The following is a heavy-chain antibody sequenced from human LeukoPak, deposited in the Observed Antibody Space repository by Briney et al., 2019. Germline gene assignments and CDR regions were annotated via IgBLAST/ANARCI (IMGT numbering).Heavy chain of an antibody. D-gene: IGHD3-16*02. Sequence: ASVKVSCKASGYTFTSYGISWVRQAPGQGLEWMGWISAYNGNTNYAQKLQARVTMTTDTSTSTAYMELRSLRSDDTAVYYCAREENDYVWGSYRTHFDYWGQGTLVTVSS. CDR3: AREENDYVWGSYRTHFDY. V-gene: IGHV1-18*01. J-gene: IGHJ4*02. CDR2: ISAYNGNT. CDR1: GYTFTSYG.